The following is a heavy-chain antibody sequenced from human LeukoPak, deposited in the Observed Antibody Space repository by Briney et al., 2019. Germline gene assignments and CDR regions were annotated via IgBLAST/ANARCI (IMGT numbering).Heavy chain of an antibody. CDR1: GLTVSSNY. Sequence: PGGSLRLSCAASGLTVSSNYMSWVRQAPGKGLEWVSSISSSSSSIYYAVSVKGRFTISRDNTKNSLYLQMNSLRAEDTAVYFCAKEGRSTTPGYWGQGTLVTVSS. D-gene: IGHD6-13*01. V-gene: IGHV3-21*01. J-gene: IGHJ4*02. CDR3: AKEGRSTTPGY. CDR2: ISSSSSSI.